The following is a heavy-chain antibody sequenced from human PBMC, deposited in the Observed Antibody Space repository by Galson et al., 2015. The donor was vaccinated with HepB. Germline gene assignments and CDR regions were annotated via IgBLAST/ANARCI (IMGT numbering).Heavy chain of an antibody. CDR2: IYWDDDK. D-gene: IGHD2/OR15-2a*01. J-gene: IGHJ4*02. V-gene: IGHV2-5*02. CDR1: GFSLSTSGVG. CDR3: AHRSLLYSWYYPFFDY. Sequence: PALVKPTQTLTLTCTFSGFSLSTSGVGVGWIRQPPGKALEWLALIYWDDDKRYSPSLKSRLSITKDTSKNQVVLTMTNMDPVDTATYYCAHRSLLYSWYYPFFDYWGQGTLVTVSS.